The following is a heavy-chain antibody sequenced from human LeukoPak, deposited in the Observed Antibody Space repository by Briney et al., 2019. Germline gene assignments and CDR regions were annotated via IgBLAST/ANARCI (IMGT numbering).Heavy chain of an antibody. CDR2: IKQDGSEK. CDR1: GFTFSSYW. J-gene: IGHJ4*02. V-gene: IGHV3-7*01. Sequence: PGGSLRLSCAASGFTFSSYWVSWVRQAPGKRLEWVANIKQDGSEKYYVDSVKGRFTISRDNAKNSLYLQMNSLRAEDTAVYYCARIHGGYYPLYYFDYWGQGTLVTVSS. D-gene: IGHD3-22*01. CDR3: ARIHGGYYPLYYFDY.